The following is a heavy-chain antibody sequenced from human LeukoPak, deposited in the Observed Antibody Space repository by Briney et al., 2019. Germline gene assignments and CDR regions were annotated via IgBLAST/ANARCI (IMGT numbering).Heavy chain of an antibody. CDR2: IYPGESDT. Sequence: GGSLEISWKGSGYRFTSYWIGWVRRMPGKGLEGMGIIYPGESDTRYSPSFQGQVTISAAKSISTAYLQWSRLKASHTAMYSCARQSGSSGFDPGIDYWGQGTLVTVSS. V-gene: IGHV5-51*01. D-gene: IGHD3-10*01. CDR1: GYRFTSYW. J-gene: IGHJ4*02. CDR3: ARQSGSSGFDPGIDY.